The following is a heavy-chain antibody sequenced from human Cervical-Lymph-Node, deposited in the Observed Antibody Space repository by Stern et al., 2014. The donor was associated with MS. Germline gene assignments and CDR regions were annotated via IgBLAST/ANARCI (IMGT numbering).Heavy chain of an antibody. CDR2: ISPKAGSE. D-gene: IGHD1-26*01. CDR3: ARDRGSYSDY. V-gene: IGHV1-2*02. Sequence: VQLVESGAEVERPGASVKVSCKASGYTFTAYFLHWVRQAPGQGLEWKGWISPKAGSEAYAQKFQDRVTMTRDTSINTGYMEVSSLRSDDTAVYYCARDRGSYSDYWGQGTLVAVSS. J-gene: IGHJ4*02. CDR1: GYTFTAYF.